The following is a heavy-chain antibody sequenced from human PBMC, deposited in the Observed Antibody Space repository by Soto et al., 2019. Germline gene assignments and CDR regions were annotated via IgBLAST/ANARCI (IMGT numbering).Heavy chain of an antibody. CDR2: ISYDGSNK. Sequence: QVQLVESGGGVVQPGRSLRLSCAASGFTFSSYAMHWVRQAPGKGLEWVAVISYDGSNKYYADSVKGRFTISRDNSKNTLXXQXNXXRAEDTAVYYCARDGWSIHIVLVPAAKYYYYGMDVWGQGTTVTVSS. V-gene: IGHV3-30-3*01. CDR1: GFTFSSYA. J-gene: IGHJ6*02. CDR3: ARDGWSIHIVLVPAAKYYYYGMDV. D-gene: IGHD2-2*01.